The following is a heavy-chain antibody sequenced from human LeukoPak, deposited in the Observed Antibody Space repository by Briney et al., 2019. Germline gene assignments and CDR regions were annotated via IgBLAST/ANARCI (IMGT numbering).Heavy chain of an antibody. V-gene: IGHV3-72*01. CDR3: AKHLQGYCSSSNCYARAFDI. J-gene: IGHJ3*02. CDR2: TRNKSNSYTT. CDR1: GFTFSDHY. Sequence: GGSLRLSRAASGFTFSDHYMDWAPQAPGKGLEWVGRTRNKSNSYTTEYAASVKGRFTISRDDSKNSLYLQMNSLKTEDTAVYYCAKHLQGYCSSSNCYARAFDIWGQGTMVTVSS. D-gene: IGHD2-2*01.